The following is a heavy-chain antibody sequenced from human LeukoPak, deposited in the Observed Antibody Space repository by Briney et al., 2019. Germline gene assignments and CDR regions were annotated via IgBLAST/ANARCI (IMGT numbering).Heavy chain of an antibody. CDR1: GGSISSYY. CDR2: IYDSGST. CDR3: ARQRGGSYYGYYYYYGMDV. D-gene: IGHD1-26*01. Sequence: PSETPSLTCTVSGGSISSYYWSWIRQPPGKGLEWIGYIYDSGSTNYNPSLKSRVTISVDTSKNQFSLKLSSVTAADTAVYYCARQRGGSYYGYYYYYGMDVWGQGTTVTVSS. V-gene: IGHV4-59*08. J-gene: IGHJ6*02.